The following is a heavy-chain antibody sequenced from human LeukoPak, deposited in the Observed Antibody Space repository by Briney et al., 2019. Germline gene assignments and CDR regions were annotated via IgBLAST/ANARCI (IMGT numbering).Heavy chain of an antibody. D-gene: IGHD3-9*01. J-gene: IGHJ5*02. CDR3: ARGPLLRYFGLGDWFDP. Sequence: QTLSLTCAISGDSVSSNSAAWNWIRQSPSRGLEWLGRTYYRSKWYNDYAVSVKSRITINPDTSKNQFSLQLNSVTPEDTAVYYCARGPLLRYFGLGDWFDPWGQGTLVTVSS. V-gene: IGHV6-1*01. CDR2: TYYRSKWYN. CDR1: GDSVSSNSAA.